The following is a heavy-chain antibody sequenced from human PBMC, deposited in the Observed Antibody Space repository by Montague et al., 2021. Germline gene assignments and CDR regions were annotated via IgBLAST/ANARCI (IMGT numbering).Heavy chain of an antibody. J-gene: IGHJ5*02. CDR1: GGSFSGYY. CDR2: INHSGST. Sequence: SETRSLTCTVYGGSFSGYYWSWICQSPGKGLEWIGEINHSGSTNYNPSLKSRVTISVDTSKNQFSLKLSSVTAADTAVYYCARRGVVTGWFDPWGQGTLVTVSS. D-gene: IGHD2-21*02. CDR3: ARRGVVTGWFDP. V-gene: IGHV4-34*01.